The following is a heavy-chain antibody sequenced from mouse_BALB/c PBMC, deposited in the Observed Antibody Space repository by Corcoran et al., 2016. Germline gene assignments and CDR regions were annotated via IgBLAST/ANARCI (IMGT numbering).Heavy chain of an antibody. V-gene: IGHV14-3*02. J-gene: IGHJ3*01. CDR1: GFNIKDTY. CDR2: IDPANGNT. D-gene: IGHD1-1*01. CDR3: ARRGYGSSSAWFAY. Sequence: EVQLQQSGAERVKPGASVKLSCTASGFNIKDTYMHWVKQRPEQGLEWIGRIDPANGNTKYDPKFQGKATITADTSSNTAYLQLSSLTSEDTAVYYCARRGYGSSSAWFAYWGQGTLVTVSA.